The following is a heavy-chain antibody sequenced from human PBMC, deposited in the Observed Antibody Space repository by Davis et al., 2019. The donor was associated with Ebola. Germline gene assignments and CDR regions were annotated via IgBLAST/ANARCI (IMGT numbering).Heavy chain of an antibody. J-gene: IGHJ4*02. Sequence: SETLSLTFTVSGASISANDYYSGWIRQPPGKGLEWIGTIYYRGSTDYNPSLETRVTISADTSKNQFSLKLTSVTAADTAVYYCASGGYSGYDGYFDDWGQGTLVTVSS. CDR1: GASISANDYY. D-gene: IGHD5-12*01. V-gene: IGHV4-39*01. CDR2: IYYRGST. CDR3: ASGGYSGYDGYFDD.